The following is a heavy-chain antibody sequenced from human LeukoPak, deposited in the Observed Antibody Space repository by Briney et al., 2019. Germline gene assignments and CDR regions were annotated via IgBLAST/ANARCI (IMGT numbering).Heavy chain of an antibody. CDR2: IYPGDSDT. CDR3: ARQYSSGWYMDAFDI. CDR1: GYSFTSYW. Sequence: GESLKISCKGSGYSFTSYWIGWVRQMPGKGLEWMGIIYPGDSDTRYSPSFQGQVTISADKSISTAYLQWSSLKASDTAMYYCARQYSSGWYMDAFDIWGQGTMVTVSS. D-gene: IGHD6-19*01. V-gene: IGHV5-51*01. J-gene: IGHJ3*02.